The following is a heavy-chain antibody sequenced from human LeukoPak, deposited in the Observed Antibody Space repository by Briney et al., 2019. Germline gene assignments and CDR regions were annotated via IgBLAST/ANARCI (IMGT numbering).Heavy chain of an antibody. Sequence: GASAKVSCKASGYTFIGYHLHWVRQAPGQGFEWMGWINPNSGDTKYAQKFQGRVTMTRDTSISTAHMELARLTSDDTAVYYCARIRSDIWSGYYYYWGQGTLLTVSS. CDR1: GYTFIGYH. D-gene: IGHD3-3*01. CDR2: INPNSGDT. V-gene: IGHV1-2*02. CDR3: ARIRSDIWSGYYYY. J-gene: IGHJ4*02.